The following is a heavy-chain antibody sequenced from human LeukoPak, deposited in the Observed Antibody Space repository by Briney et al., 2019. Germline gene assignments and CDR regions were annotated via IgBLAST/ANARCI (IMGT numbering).Heavy chain of an antibody. CDR1: GGSISSGGYY. CDR3: ARVTTVTTSFHFDY. J-gene: IGHJ4*02. D-gene: IGHD4-17*01. Sequence: PSETLSLTCTVSGGSISSGGYYWSWIRQPPGEGLEWIGYIYYSGSTYYHPSLKSRVTISLDTSKHQFSLKLSSVTAADTAVYYCARVTTVTTSFHFDYWGQGTLVTVSS. V-gene: IGHV4-30-4*01. CDR2: IYYSGST.